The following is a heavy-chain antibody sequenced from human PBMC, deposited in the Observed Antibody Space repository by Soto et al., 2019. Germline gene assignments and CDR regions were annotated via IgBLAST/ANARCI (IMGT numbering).Heavy chain of an antibody. J-gene: IGHJ3*02. CDR2: IYYSGST. V-gene: IGHV4-39*01. CDR3: ARPDGRYCSSTSCYAFDI. Sequence: SETLSLTCTVSGGSISSSSYYWGWIRQPPGKGLEWIGSIYYSGSTYYNPSLKSRVTISEDTSKNQFSLKLSSVTAADTAVYYCARPDGRYCSSTSCYAFDIWGQGTMVTVSS. D-gene: IGHD2-2*01. CDR1: GGSISSSSYY.